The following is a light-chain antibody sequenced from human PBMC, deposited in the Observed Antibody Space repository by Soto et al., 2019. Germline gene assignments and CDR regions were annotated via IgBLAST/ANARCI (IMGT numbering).Light chain of an antibody. CDR3: QQYKNGPPIP. V-gene: IGKV3-15*01. CDR1: QSLSSS. CDR2: GAS. J-gene: IGKJ5*01. Sequence: GVSLSPAAVSVYQGARPTLSGRASQSLSSSLAWYQQRPGQAPRLLIYGASTRATGIPARFSGSGFGTEFTLTISSLQSEDFAVYYCQQYKNGPPIPFGQGRRLEV.